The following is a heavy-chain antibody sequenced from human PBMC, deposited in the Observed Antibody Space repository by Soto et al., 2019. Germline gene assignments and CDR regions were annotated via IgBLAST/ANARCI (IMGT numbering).Heavy chain of an antibody. Sequence: PGESLKLSCKCSGYSFFNYWFAWVRQMPGKGLEWMGVIYPGDSDVRYSPSFQGQVTISADKSVSTAYLQWSSLKASDTAMYYCARFSGSSGYYGAFDTWGQGTMVTVSS. J-gene: IGHJ3*02. CDR2: IYPGDSDV. CDR1: GYSFFNYW. D-gene: IGHD3-22*01. CDR3: ARFSGSSGYYGAFDT. V-gene: IGHV5-51*01.